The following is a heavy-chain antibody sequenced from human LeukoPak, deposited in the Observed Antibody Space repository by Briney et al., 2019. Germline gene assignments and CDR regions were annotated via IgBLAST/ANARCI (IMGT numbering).Heavy chain of an antibody. CDR1: GYTFTSYG. V-gene: IGHV1-18*01. D-gene: IGHD3-10*01. Sequence: ASVKVSCKASGYTFTSYGISWVRQAPGQGLEWMGWISAYNGNTNYAQKLQGRVTMTTDTSTSTAYMELRSLRSDDTAVYYCARAPLAITMVRGYFDPWGQGTLVTVSS. CDR3: ARAPLAITMVRGYFDP. J-gene: IGHJ5*02. CDR2: ISAYNGNT.